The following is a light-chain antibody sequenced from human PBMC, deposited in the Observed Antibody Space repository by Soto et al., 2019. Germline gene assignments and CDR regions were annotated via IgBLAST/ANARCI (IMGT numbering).Light chain of an antibody. CDR1: NSNIGNTF. J-gene: IGLJ1*01. Sequence: QSVLTQPPSVSVAPGQKVTVSCSGSNSNIGNTFVSWYQRLPGTAPKLLISDNDKRPSGIPDRFSASKSGTSATLAITGLQTGDEADYYCGSWDNRLNTFVFGSGTKVTVL. V-gene: IGLV1-51*01. CDR3: GSWDNRLNTFV. CDR2: DND.